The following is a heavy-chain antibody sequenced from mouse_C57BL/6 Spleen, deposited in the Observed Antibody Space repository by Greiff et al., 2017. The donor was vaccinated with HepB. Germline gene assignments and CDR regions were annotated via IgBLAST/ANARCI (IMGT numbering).Heavy chain of an antibody. V-gene: IGHV1-69*01. Sequence: VQLQQPGAELVMPGASVKLSCTASGYTFTSYWMHWVKQRPGQGLEWIGEIDPSDSYTNYTHKFKGKSTLTVDKSSSTAYMQLSSLTSEDSAVYYCARGTTVEASMDYWGQGTSVTVSS. J-gene: IGHJ4*01. CDR2: IDPSDSYT. CDR1: GYTFTSYW. CDR3: ARGTTVEASMDY. D-gene: IGHD1-1*01.